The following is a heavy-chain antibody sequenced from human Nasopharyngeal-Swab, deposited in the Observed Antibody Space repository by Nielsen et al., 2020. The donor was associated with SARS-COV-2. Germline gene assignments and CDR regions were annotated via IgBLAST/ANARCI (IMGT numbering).Heavy chain of an antibody. CDR3: AKIQGCYYGMDV. D-gene: IGHD6-19*01. CDR1: GFTFDDYA. V-gene: IGHV3-9*01. CDR2: ISWNSGSI. J-gene: IGHJ6*02. Sequence: SLKISCAASGFTFDDYAMHWVRQAPGTGLEWVSGISWNSGSIGYADSVKGRFTISRDNAKNSLYLQMNSLRAEDTALYYCAKIQGCYYGMDVWGQGTTVTVSS.